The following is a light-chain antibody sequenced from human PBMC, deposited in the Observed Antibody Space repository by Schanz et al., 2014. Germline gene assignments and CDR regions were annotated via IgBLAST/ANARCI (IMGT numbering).Light chain of an antibody. J-gene: IGLJ3*02. CDR3: QSFDSSLTHRV. CDR1: SSNIGAGYD. V-gene: IGLV1-40*01. CDR2: GNS. Sequence: QSVLTQPPSVSGAPGQRVTISCTGSSSNIGAGYDVHWYQQLPGTAPKLLIYGNSNRPSGVPDRFSGSKSGTSASLAITGLQAEDEADYYCQSFDSSLTHRVFGGGTKLTVL.